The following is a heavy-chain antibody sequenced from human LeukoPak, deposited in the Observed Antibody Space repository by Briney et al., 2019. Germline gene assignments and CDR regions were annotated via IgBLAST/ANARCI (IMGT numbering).Heavy chain of an antibody. CDR2: LVVTVGAT. D-gene: IGHD3-16*01. CDR3: AKDDGGEYHLFDS. J-gene: IGHJ4*02. CDR1: GFTFRNFA. Sequence: PGGSLRLSCAASGFTFRNFAMSWVRQVPGKGLEWLSTLVVTVGATYYADSLTGRFIMSRDNSKNTLYLQMTSLTVEDTAVYYCAKDDGGEYHLFDSWGQGTLVTVSS. V-gene: IGHV3-23*01.